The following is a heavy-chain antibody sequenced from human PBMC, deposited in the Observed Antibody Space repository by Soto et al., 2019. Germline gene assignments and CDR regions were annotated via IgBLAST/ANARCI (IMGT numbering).Heavy chain of an antibody. J-gene: IGHJ4*02. CDR3: SRLTNARPGDD. Sequence: PSETLSLTCTVSGGSITSSNYHWGWSRQPPGKGLEWIGTIYYSGNTYCNPSLKSRVTMSMDASKNQFSLTLSSVAVADTAVYYWSRLTNARPGDDWGQGTLVTVSS. CDR1: GGSITSSNYH. CDR2: IYYSGNT. D-gene: IGHD2-2*01. V-gene: IGHV4-39*01.